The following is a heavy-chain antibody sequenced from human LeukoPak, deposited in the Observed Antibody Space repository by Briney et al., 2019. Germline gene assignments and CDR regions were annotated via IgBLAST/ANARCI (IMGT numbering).Heavy chain of an antibody. Sequence: PGGSLRLSCAASGFTFSSYAMHWVRQAPGKGLEWVAVISYNGSNKYYADSVKGRFTISRDNSKNTLYLQMNSLRAEDTAVYFCASGNYRYGDIWFDPWGQGTLVTVSS. CDR1: GFTFSSYA. J-gene: IGHJ5*02. CDR2: ISYNGSNK. V-gene: IGHV3-30*04. D-gene: IGHD5-18*01. CDR3: ASGNYRYGDIWFDP.